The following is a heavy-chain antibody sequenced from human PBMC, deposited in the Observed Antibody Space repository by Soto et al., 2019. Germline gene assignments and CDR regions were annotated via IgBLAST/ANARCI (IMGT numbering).Heavy chain of an antibody. CDR1: GGSISSYY. V-gene: IGHV4-59*01. CDR3: ARASGYPYYFDY. D-gene: IGHD5-12*01. J-gene: IGHJ4*02. Sequence: KTSETLSLTCTVSGGSISSYYWSWIRQPPGKGLEWIGYIYYSGSTNYNPSLKSRVTISVDTSKNQFSLKLSSVTAADTAVYYCARASGYPYYFDYWGQGTLVTVSS. CDR2: IYYSGST.